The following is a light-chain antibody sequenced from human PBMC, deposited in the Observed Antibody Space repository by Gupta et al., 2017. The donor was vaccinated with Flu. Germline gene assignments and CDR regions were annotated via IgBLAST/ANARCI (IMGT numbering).Light chain of an antibody. CDR1: QSVSSN. Sequence: EIVMTQSPATLSLSPGERATLSCRASQSVSSNLAWYQQKPGQTPRLLMSDASTRATAFPARFSGTGSGTEFTLTINSLQSEDFAVYYCQQYSRWPPTFGGGTKVEIK. V-gene: IGKV3-15*01. J-gene: IGKJ4*01. CDR2: DAS. CDR3: QQYSRWPPT.